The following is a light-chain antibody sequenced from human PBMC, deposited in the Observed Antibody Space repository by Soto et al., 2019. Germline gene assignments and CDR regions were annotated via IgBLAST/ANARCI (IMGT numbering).Light chain of an antibody. CDR1: PSISSR. V-gene: IGKV1-5*03. Sequence: DIQMTQSPSTLSASVGDRVTITCRASPSISSRLAWYQQKPGKAPKLLIYKASSLESGVPSSFSASGSWTEFTHTISSLQPDDFATYYGKEYNSYPWTVGRGTKVEIK. CDR2: KAS. CDR3: KEYNSYPWT. J-gene: IGKJ1*01.